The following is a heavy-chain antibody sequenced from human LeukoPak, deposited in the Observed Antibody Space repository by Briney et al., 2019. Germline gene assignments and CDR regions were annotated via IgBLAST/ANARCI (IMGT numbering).Heavy chain of an antibody. CDR1: GFTFSSYA. J-gene: IGHJ4*02. Sequence: GGSLRLSCAASGFTFSSYAMSWVRQAPGKGLEWVSAISGSGGSTYYADSVKGRFTISRDNSKNTPYLQMNSLRAEDTAVYYCAKGVVPAARQYYFDYWGQGTLVTVSS. D-gene: IGHD2-2*01. CDR2: ISGSGGST. CDR3: AKGVVPAARQYYFDY. V-gene: IGHV3-23*01.